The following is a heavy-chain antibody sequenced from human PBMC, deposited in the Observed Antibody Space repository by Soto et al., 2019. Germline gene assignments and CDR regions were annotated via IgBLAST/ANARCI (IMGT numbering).Heavy chain of an antibody. CDR1: GYTFTSYG. J-gene: IGHJ4*02. CDR2: ISAYNGNT. Sequence: ASVKVSCKASGYTFTSYGISWGRQAPGQGLEWMGWISAYNGNTNYAQKLQGRVTMTTDTSTSTAYMELRSLRSDDTAVYYCARVASEYDILTGYLPTLDYWGQGTLVTVSS. D-gene: IGHD3-9*01. V-gene: IGHV1-18*01. CDR3: ARVASEYDILTGYLPTLDY.